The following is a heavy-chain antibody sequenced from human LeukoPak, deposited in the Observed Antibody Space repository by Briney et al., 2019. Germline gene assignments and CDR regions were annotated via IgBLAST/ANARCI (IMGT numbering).Heavy chain of an antibody. CDR2: VSGSGGST. Sequence: PGGSLRLSCAASGFTLSSYAMSWVRQAPGKGLEWVSAVSGSGGSTYYADSVKGRFTISRDNSKTTLYLQMNSLRAEDTAVYYCEVLLWFGEPKDYYYYYMDVWGKGTTVTVSS. CDR3: EVLLWFGEPKDYYYYYMDV. J-gene: IGHJ6*03. CDR1: GFTLSSYA. V-gene: IGHV3-23*01. D-gene: IGHD3-10*01.